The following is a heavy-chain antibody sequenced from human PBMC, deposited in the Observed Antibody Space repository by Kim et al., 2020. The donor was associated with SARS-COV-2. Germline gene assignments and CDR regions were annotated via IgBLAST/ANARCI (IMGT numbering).Heavy chain of an antibody. V-gene: IGHV4-38-2*02. J-gene: IGHJ4*02. CDR2: IYHSGST. CDR1: GYSISSGYY. Sequence: SETLSLTCTVSGYSISSGYYWGWIRQPPGKGLEWIGSIYHSGSTYYNPSLKSRVTISVDTSKNQFSLKLSSVTAADTAVYYCARGPYDSSGYYFFGFDYWGQGTLVTVSS. CDR3: ARGPYDSSGYYFFGFDY. D-gene: IGHD3-22*01.